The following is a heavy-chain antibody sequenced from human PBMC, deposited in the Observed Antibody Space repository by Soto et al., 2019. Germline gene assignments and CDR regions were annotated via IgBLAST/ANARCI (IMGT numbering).Heavy chain of an antibody. J-gene: IGHJ4*02. CDR2: IIPIIGTA. CDR3: ARTMRWLQPMDYVAY. Sequence: QVQLVQSGAEVKKPGSSVNVSCKASGGTFSNYAISWVRQAPGQGLEWMGGIIPIIGTANYAEKFQGRVTITADESTSTAYLELSGLRSEDTALYDCARTMRWLQPMDYVAYGGQGTLVTVSS. V-gene: IGHV1-69*01. CDR1: GGTFSNYA. D-gene: IGHD5-12*01.